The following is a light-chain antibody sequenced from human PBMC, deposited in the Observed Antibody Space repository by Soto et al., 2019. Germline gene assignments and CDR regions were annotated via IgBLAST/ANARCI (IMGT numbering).Light chain of an antibody. V-gene: IGKV4-1*01. Sequence: DIVMTQSPDSLAVSLGERATINCKSSQRVLYSSNNKNYLAWYQQKPGQPPKLLIYWASTRESGVPDRFSGSGSGTDFTLTFSSLKAADGAVYYCQQYYSTPLTFGPGTKVDIK. CDR3: QQYYSTPLT. CDR2: WAS. CDR1: QRVLYSSNNKNY. J-gene: IGKJ3*01.